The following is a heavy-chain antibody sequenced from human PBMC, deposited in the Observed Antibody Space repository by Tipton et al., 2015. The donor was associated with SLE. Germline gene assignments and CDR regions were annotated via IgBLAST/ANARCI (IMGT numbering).Heavy chain of an antibody. V-gene: IGHV3-72*01. CDR3: ARDSSYYDESAFDL. Sequence: GSLRLSCAASGFFPSDHHMDWVRQAPGKGLEWVGRTRNKTRGYRTEYAASVEGRFTISRDNSKNSLYLQMNSLQTEDTAVYYCARDSSYYDESAFDLWGQGTMVTVSS. J-gene: IGHJ3*01. CDR1: GFFPSDHH. D-gene: IGHD3-16*01. CDR2: TRNKTRGYRT.